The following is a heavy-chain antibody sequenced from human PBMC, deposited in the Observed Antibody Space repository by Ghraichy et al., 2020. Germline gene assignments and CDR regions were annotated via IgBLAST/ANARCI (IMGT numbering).Heavy chain of an antibody. CDR2: IYYSGST. Sequence: SETLSLTCTVSGGSISSSSYYWGWIRQPPGKGLEWIGSIYYSGSTYYNPSLKSRVTISVDTSKNQFSLKLSSVTAADTTVYYCARDGGWEGCSSTSCYNAYNYYYYYGMDVWGQGTTVTVSS. CDR1: GGSISSSSYY. J-gene: IGHJ6*02. CDR3: ARDGGWEGCSSTSCYNAYNYYYYYGMDV. D-gene: IGHD2-2*02. V-gene: IGHV4-39*07.